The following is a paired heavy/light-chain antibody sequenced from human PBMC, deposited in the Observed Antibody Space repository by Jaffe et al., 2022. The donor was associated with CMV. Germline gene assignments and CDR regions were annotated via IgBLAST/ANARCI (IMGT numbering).Heavy chain of an antibody. Sequence: EVQLVESGGGLVQPGGSLRLSCAASGFTFSDHYMDWVRQAPGKGLEWVGRCRNKVNSYTTEYAASVRGRFTVSRDDSKNLLFLQINSLETEDTAVYYCTRGASSAYGNYYYPMDVWGQGTTVTVSS. CDR1: GFTFSDHY. CDR3: TRGASSAYGNYYYPMDV. J-gene: IGHJ6*02. V-gene: IGHV3-72*01. CDR2: CRNKVNSYTT. D-gene: IGHD3-3*01.
Light chain of an antibody. J-gene: IGKJ5*01. V-gene: IGKV1-5*03. CDR1: QSLNSW. Sequence: DIQMTQSPSTLSASVGDRVIITCRASQSLNSWLAWYQQKPGKAPKLLIYKTSTLESGVPSRFSGSGSGTEFTLTISSLQPDDFASYYCQHYNGYPITYGQGTRLEIK. CDR3: QHYNGYPIT. CDR2: KTS.